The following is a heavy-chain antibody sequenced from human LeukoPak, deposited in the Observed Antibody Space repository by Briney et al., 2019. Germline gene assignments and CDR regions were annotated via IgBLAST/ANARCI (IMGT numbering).Heavy chain of an antibody. J-gene: IGHJ3*02. Sequence: PGGSLRLSCAASGFTFSSYGMHWVRQAPGKGLEWVAFIRYDGSYKYYADSVKGRFTISRDNSKNTLYLQMNSLRAEDTAVYYCARAEHYSSTSCSTAAFDIWGQGTMVTVSS. D-gene: IGHD2-2*01. CDR2: IRYDGSYK. V-gene: IGHV3-30*02. CDR3: ARAEHYSSTSCSTAAFDI. CDR1: GFTFSSYG.